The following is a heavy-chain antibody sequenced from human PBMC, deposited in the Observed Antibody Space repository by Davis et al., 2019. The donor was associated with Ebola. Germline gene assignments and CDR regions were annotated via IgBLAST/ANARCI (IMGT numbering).Heavy chain of an antibody. J-gene: IGHJ4*02. CDR3: ARDLYDTSGYMIYFDS. CDR1: GGSISSSSYY. Sequence: SETLSLTCTVSGGSISSSSYYWGWIRQPPGKGLEWIGTIYYSGNTYYNPSLKSRVTISVDTSKNQFSLKLTSVTAADTAMYYCARDLYDTSGYMIYFDSWGQGTLVTVSS. D-gene: IGHD3-22*01. CDR2: IYYSGNT. V-gene: IGHV4-39*07.